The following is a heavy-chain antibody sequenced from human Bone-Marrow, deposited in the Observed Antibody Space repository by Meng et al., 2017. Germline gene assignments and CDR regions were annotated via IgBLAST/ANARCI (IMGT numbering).Heavy chain of an antibody. D-gene: IGHD3-22*01. CDR3: AKAPYYYDSSGYYYLYYFDY. J-gene: IGHJ4*02. CDR1: GFTFSSYA. CDR2: ISGSGGST. Sequence: GESLKISCAASGFTFSSYAMSWVRQAPGKGLEWVSAISGSGGSTYYADSVKGRFTISRDDSKNTLYLQMNSLSAEDTAVYYCAKAPYYYDSSGYYYLYYFDYWGQGTLVTVSS. V-gene: IGHV3-23*01.